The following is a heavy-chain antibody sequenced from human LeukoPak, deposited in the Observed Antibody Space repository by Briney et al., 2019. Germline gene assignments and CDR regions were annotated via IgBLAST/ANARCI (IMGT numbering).Heavy chain of an antibody. CDR2: IYSGGST. D-gene: IGHD3-16*01. CDR1: GFTVSSNY. Sequence: GGSLRLSCAASGFTVSSNYMSWVRQAPGKGLEWVSVIYSGGSTYYADSVKGRFTISRDNSKNTLYLQMNSLRAEDTAVYYCARVHPGDKRGKYYFDYWGQGTLVTVSS. J-gene: IGHJ4*02. V-gene: IGHV3-53*01. CDR3: ARVHPGDKRGKYYFDY.